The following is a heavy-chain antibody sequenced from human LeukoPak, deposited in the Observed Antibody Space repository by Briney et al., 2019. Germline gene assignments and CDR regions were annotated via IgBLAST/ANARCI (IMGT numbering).Heavy chain of an antibody. Sequence: GGSLRLSCAASGFTVSSNYMSWVRQAPGKGLEWVSVTYSGGSTYYADSVKGRFTTSRDNSKNTLFLQMNSLRAEDTAIYYCAKYGPQDSGSSHFDYWGQGALVTVSS. CDR3: AKYGPQDSGSSHFDY. CDR1: GFTVSSNY. V-gene: IGHV3-53*01. J-gene: IGHJ4*02. D-gene: IGHD1-26*01. CDR2: TYSGGST.